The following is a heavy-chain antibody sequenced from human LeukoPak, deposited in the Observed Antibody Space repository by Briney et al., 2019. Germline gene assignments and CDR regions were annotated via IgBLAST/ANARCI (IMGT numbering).Heavy chain of an antibody. CDR2: ISGSGGST. J-gene: IGHJ3*02. Sequence: GESLRLSCAASGFTFSSYAMSWLRQAPEKGLEWVSAISGSGGSTYYADSVKGRFTISRDNSKNTLYLQMNSLRAEDTAVYYCAKDGRSGSLHAFDIWGQGTMVTVSS. D-gene: IGHD1-26*01. CDR1: GFTFSSYA. CDR3: AKDGRSGSLHAFDI. V-gene: IGHV3-23*01.